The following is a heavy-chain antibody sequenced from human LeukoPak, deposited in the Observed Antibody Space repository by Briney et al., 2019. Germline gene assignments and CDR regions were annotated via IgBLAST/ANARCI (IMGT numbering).Heavy chain of an antibody. Sequence: GGSLRLSCAASGFTFSNYWMHWVRQAPGKGLVWVSRINSDGINTSYADSVKGRFTVSRDNSKNTLYLQMNSLRAEDTAVYYCAKLWTGTTSYWGQGTLVTVSS. CDR1: GFTFSNYW. CDR3: AKLWTGTTSY. J-gene: IGHJ4*02. CDR2: INSDGINT. D-gene: IGHD1-1*01. V-gene: IGHV3-74*01.